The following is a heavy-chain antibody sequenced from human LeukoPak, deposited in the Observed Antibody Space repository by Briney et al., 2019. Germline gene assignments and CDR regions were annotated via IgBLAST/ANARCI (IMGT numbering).Heavy chain of an antibody. J-gene: IGHJ3*02. Sequence: PGGSLRLSCAASGFTFSSYGMHWVRQAPGKGREGGAVIWYDGSYKYYADSVKGRFTISRDNSKNTLYLQMNSLRAEDTAVYYCAIPLPGRKGDAFDIWGQGTLVTVSS. V-gene: IGHV3-33*01. CDR3: AIPLPGRKGDAFDI. D-gene: IGHD1-14*01. CDR1: GFTFSSYG. CDR2: IWYDGSYK.